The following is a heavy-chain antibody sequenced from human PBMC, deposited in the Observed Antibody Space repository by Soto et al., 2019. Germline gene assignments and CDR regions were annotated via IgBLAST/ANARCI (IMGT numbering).Heavy chain of an antibody. J-gene: IGHJ6*02. V-gene: IGHV3-64D*08. CDR3: VTSFYSSGWKGYYYYGMDV. D-gene: IGHD6-19*01. CDR1: GFTFSSYA. CDR2: ISSNGGST. Sequence: GGSLRLSCSASGFTFSSYAMHWVRQAPGKGLEYVSAISSNGGSTYYADSVKGRFTISRDNSKNTLYLQMSSLRAEDTAVYYCVTSFYSSGWKGYYYYGMDVWGQGTTVTVSS.